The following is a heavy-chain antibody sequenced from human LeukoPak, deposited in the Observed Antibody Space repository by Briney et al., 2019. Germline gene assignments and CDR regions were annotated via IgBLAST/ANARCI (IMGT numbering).Heavy chain of an antibody. CDR3: ARGQEMAHCFDY. CDR2: INHSGST. Sequence: SETLSLTCAVYGGSFSGYYWSWIRQPPGKGLEWIGEINHSGSTNYNPSLKSRVTISVDTSKNQFSLKLSSVTAADTAVYYCARGQEMAHCFDYWGQGTLVTVSS. J-gene: IGHJ4*02. D-gene: IGHD5-24*01. V-gene: IGHV4-34*01. CDR1: GGSFSGYY.